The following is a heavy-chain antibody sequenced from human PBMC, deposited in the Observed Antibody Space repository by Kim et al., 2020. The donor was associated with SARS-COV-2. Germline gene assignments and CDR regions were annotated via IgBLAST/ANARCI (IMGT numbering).Heavy chain of an antibody. J-gene: IGHJ3*02. Sequence: GGSLRLSCATSGFTFSAYDMNWVLQAPGKGLEWLSFITKTTSAIYYADSVKGRFTTSRDNGKNSLYLQMSSLTDEDTAVYFCVRDRLGGAFDIWGQGTLVTVSS. D-gene: IGHD3-16*01. CDR1: GFTFSAYD. CDR2: ITKTTSAI. V-gene: IGHV3-48*02. CDR3: VRDRLGGAFDI.